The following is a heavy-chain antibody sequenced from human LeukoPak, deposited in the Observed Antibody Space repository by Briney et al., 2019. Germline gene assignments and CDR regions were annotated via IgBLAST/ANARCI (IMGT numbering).Heavy chain of an antibody. J-gene: IGHJ6*02. D-gene: IGHD3-16*02. CDR3: ARGVGRLRELSYYYYYYGMDV. CDR1: GGSISSYY. V-gene: IGHV4-59*01. Sequence: SETLSLTCTVSGGSISSYYWSWIRQPPGKGREGMGYIYYSGSTNYNPSLKSRVTISVDTSKNQFSLKLSSGTAADTAVYYCARGVGRLRELSYYYYYYGMDVWGQGTTVTVSS. CDR2: IYYSGST.